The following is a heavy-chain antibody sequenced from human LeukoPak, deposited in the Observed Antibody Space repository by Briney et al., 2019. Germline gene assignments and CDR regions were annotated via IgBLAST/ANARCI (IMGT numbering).Heavy chain of an antibody. CDR2: ISSSSNYI. V-gene: IGHV3-21*01. D-gene: IGHD1-26*01. CDR3: ARATPVGTFDY. J-gene: IGHJ4*02. CDR1: GFTFSTYN. Sequence: GGSLRLSCAASGFTFSTYNMNWVRQAPGKGLEWVSSISSSSNYIYYAHSVKGRFTISRDNAKNSLYLQMSSLRAEDTAVYYCARATPVGTFDYWGQGTLVTVSS.